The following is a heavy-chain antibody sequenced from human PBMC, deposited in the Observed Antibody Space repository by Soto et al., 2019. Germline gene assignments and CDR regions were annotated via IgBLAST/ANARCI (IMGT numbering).Heavy chain of an antibody. CDR2: ISAYNGNT. J-gene: IGHJ4*02. V-gene: IGHV1-18*01. Sequence: VSVKVSCKGSGYTFNRYGISWVRQAPGQGLEWMGWISAYNGNTNYAQKLQGRVTMTTDTSTSTAYMELSSLRSEDTAVYYCASLSSSWSSKYYFDYWGQGTLVTVSS. D-gene: IGHD6-13*01. CDR1: GYTFNRYG. CDR3: ASLSSSWSSKYYFDY.